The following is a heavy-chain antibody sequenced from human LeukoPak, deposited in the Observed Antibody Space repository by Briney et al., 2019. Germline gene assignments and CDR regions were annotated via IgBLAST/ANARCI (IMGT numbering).Heavy chain of an antibody. V-gene: IGHV4-4*07. D-gene: IGHD2-15*01. CDR1: GVSISSYY. J-gene: IGHJ4*02. Sequence: SETLSLTCSVSGVSISSYYWTWIRLPAGKGLEWIGRIYSGGSTNYNPSLKSRVTMSVDTSKNQFSLKLTSVTAADTAVYYCARDRWLDFWSQGTLVTVSS. CDR3: ARDRWLDF. CDR2: IYSGGST.